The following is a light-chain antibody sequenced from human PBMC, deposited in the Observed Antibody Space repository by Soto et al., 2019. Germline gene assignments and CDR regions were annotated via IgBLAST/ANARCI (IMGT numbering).Light chain of an antibody. J-gene: IGKJ1*01. CDR3: QQHYSTPRT. Sequence: DIVMTQSPDSLAVSLGGTATINCKSSQSVFYSSDNRNYLVWYQQKSGQPPRLLISWASTRAFGVPDRISGSGSGTDFTLTIRSLQAEDVAVYYCQQHYSTPRTFGQWTKVEI. CDR2: WAS. CDR1: QSVFYSSDNRNY. V-gene: IGKV4-1*01.